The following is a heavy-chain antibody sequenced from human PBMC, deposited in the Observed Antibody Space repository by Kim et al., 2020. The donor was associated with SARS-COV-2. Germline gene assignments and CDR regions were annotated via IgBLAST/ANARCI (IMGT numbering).Heavy chain of an antibody. D-gene: IGHD2-2*03. V-gene: IGHV3-23*01. CDR2: IDGSDGTT. Sequence: GGSLRLSCTTSGFTFTGYAMSWVRQAPGKGLVWVSSIDGSDGTTYYVDSVKGRFTISRDNSKNTLYLQMNSLRADDTAAYYCMKGGWGWIWDHWGQGT. CDR3: MKGGWGWIWDH. CDR1: GFTFTGYA. J-gene: IGHJ4*02.